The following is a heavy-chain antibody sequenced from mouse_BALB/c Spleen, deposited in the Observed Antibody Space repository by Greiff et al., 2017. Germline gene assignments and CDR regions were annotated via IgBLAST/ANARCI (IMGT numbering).Heavy chain of an antibody. V-gene: IGHV5-17*02. CDR2: ISSGSSTI. J-gene: IGHJ4*01. CDR3: ARSDIYYDYDEGYYYAMDY. CDR1: GFTFSSFG. Sequence: EVKLQESGGGLVQPGGSRKLSCAASGFTFSSFGMHWVRQAPEKGLEWVAYISSGSSTIYYADTVKGRFTISRDNPKNTLFLQMTSLRSEDTAMYYCARSDIYYDYDEGYYYAMDYWGQGTSVTVSS. D-gene: IGHD2-4*01.